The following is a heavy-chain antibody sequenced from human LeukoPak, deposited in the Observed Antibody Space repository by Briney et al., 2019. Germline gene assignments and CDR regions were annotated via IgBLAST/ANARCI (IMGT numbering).Heavy chain of an antibody. V-gene: IGHV3-74*01. CDR2: ISSNGGTI. D-gene: IGHD6-25*01. Sequence: GGSLRLSCAASGFTFDAYWMHWVRQAPGKGLMWVSRISSNGGTITYADSVKGRFTISRDNAKTTLFLQMNGLRAEDTAVYYCARGRLSSSGWLTAYWGQGTLVSVPS. J-gene: IGHJ4*02. CDR3: ARGRLSSSGWLTAY. CDR1: GFTFDAYW.